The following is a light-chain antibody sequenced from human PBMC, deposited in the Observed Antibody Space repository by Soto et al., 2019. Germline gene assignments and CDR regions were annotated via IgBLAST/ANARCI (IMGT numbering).Light chain of an antibody. CDR1: QSLLYGGNDRNY. V-gene: IGKV4-1*01. CDR3: QQYYTTPQT. CDR2: WAS. J-gene: IGKJ2*01. Sequence: DIVMTQSPDSLAGSLGERATIDCKSSQSLLYGGNDRNYLAWYQHKPGQSPKLIMYWASTREAGVPDRFSGSGSGTHFTLTISSLQAEDVAVYYCQQYYTTPQTFGQGTKLEIK.